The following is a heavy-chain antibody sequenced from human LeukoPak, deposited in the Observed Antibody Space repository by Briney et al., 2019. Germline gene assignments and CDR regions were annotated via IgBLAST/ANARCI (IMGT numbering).Heavy chain of an antibody. D-gene: IGHD6-13*01. CDR1: GGSISSGGYS. Sequence: PSETLSLTCAVSGGSISSGGYSWSWIRQPPGKGLEWIGYIYHSGSTYYNPSLKSRVTISVDRSKNQFSLKLSSVTAADTAVYCCARLGIAAAGGFDYWGQGTLVTVSS. J-gene: IGHJ4*02. CDR3: ARLGIAAAGGFDY. CDR2: IYHSGST. V-gene: IGHV4-30-2*01.